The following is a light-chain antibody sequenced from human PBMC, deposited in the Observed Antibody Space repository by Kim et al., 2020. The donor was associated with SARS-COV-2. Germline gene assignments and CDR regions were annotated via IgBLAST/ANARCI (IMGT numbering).Light chain of an antibody. CDR3: QQYENLPLT. J-gene: IGKJ3*01. CDR2: GAS. V-gene: IGKV1-33*01. Sequence: SVGDGVTFTCRASQDSSKSLNWYQQKPGKAPNLLIYGASNLETGVPSRFSGSGSGTDFTFTIMSLQPEDIATYYCQQYENLPLTFGPGTKVDIK. CDR1: QDSSKS.